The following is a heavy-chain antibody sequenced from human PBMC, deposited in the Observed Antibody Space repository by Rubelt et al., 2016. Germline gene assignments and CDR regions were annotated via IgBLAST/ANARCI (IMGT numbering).Heavy chain of an antibody. Sequence: QVQLVQSGAEVKKPGASVKVSCKASGYTFTGYYMHWVRQAPGQGLEWMGRINPNSVGTKWARMVKGRVTTTRGTSISTADMEVGMLRSDNTAVYCCARDGGLDYWGQGTLVTVSS. J-gene: IGHJ4*02. D-gene: IGHD2-15*01. CDR1: GYTFTGYY. V-gene: IGHV1-2*01. CDR3: ARDGGLDY. CDR2: INPNSVGT.